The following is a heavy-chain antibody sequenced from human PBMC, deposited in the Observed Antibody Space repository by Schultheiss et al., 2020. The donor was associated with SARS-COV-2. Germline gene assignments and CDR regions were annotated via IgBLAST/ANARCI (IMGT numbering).Heavy chain of an antibody. D-gene: IGHD3-3*01. CDR1: GGTFSSYA. J-gene: IGHJ2*01. CDR3: ARDRYDFWSGYVSYWYFDL. Sequence: SVKVSCKASGGTFSSYAISWVRQAPGQGPEWMGGIIPIFGTANYAQKFQGRVTITADKSTSTAYMELSSLRSEDTAVYYCARDRYDFWSGYVSYWYFDLWGRGTLVTGSS. CDR2: IIPIFGTA. V-gene: IGHV1-69*06.